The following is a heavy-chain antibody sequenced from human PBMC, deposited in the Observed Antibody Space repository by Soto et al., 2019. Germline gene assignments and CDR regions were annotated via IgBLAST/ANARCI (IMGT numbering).Heavy chain of an antibody. V-gene: IGHV1-3*01. CDR3: ARGGGHYYYYYGMDV. Sequence: ASVKVSCKASGYTFTSYAMHWVRQAPGQRLEWMGWINAGNGNTKYSQKFQGRVTITRDTSASTAYMELSSLRSEDTAVYYCARGGGHYYYYYGMDVWGQGTTVTV. CDR1: GYTFTSYA. CDR2: INAGNGNT. D-gene: IGHD2-15*01. J-gene: IGHJ6*02.